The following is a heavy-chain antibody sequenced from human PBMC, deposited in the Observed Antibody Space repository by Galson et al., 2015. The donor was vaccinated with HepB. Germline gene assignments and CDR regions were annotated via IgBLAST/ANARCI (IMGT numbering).Heavy chain of an antibody. CDR1: GFTFSGSA. CDR3: TGLTYGSGSY. D-gene: IGHD3-10*01. J-gene: IGHJ4*02. V-gene: IGHV3-73*01. CDR2: IRSKANSYAT. Sequence: SLRLSCAASGFTFSGSAMHWVRQASGKGLEWVGRIRSKANSYATAYAASVKGRFTISRDDSKNTAYLQMNSLKTEDTAVYYCTGLTYGSGSYWGQGTLVTVSS.